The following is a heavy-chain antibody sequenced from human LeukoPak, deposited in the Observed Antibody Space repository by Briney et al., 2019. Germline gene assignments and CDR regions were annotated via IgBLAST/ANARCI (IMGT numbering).Heavy chain of an antibody. CDR1: GYTFTGYY. D-gene: IGHD3-10*01. J-gene: IGHJ4*02. CDR3: ARDGLTMVRGGRGVDY. Sequence: ASVKVSCKASGYTFTGYYMHWVRQAPGQGLEWMGWINPNSGGTNYAQKFQGRITMTRDTSISTVYTELSSLRSEDTAVYYCARDGLTMVRGGRGVDYWGQGTLVTVSS. V-gene: IGHV1-2*02. CDR2: INPNSGGT.